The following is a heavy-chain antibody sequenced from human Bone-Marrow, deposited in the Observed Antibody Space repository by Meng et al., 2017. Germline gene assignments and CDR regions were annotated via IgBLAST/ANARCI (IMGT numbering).Heavy chain of an antibody. CDR1: GGSISSYY. CDR2: IYYSGRT. Sequence: GSLRLSCTVSGGSISSYYWSWIRQPPGKGLEWIGYIYYSGRTNYNPSLKSRVTISLDTSKNQFSLKLSSVTAADTAVYYCARSAGGAWGQGTLVTVSS. V-gene: IGHV4-59*01. J-gene: IGHJ5*02. CDR3: ARSAGGA. D-gene: IGHD1-14*01.